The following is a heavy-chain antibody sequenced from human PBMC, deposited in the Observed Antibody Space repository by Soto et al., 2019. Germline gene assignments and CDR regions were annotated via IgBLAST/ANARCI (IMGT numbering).Heavy chain of an antibody. V-gene: IGHV4-34*01. CDR2: INRSGST. CDR3: ARELRHRLNIKS. J-gene: IGHJ5*01. D-gene: IGHD1-26*01. CDR1: GGSFSGYY. Sequence: SETLSLTCTVYGGSFSGYYWSWIRQPPGKGLEWVGEINRSGSTNYNPSLKSRVTISVDTSKNQFSLKLSAVTAADTAVFYRARELRHRLNIKSWG.